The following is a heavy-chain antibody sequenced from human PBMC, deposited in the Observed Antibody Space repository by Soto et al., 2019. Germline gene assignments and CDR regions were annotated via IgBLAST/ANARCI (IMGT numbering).Heavy chain of an antibody. D-gene: IGHD3-10*01. Sequence: GGSLRLSCAASGFTFSSYWMSWVRQAPGKGLEWVANIKQDGSEKYYVDSVKGRFTISRDNAKNTLYLQMDRLRAEDTAVYHCAKNRGSGNPFYYDLDVWGQGTTVTVSS. CDR1: GFTFSSYW. J-gene: IGHJ6*02. CDR3: AKNRGSGNPFYYDLDV. CDR2: IKQDGSEK. V-gene: IGHV3-7*05.